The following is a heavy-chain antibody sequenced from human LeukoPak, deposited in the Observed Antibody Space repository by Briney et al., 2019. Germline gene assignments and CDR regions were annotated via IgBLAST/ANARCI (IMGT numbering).Heavy chain of an antibody. CDR2: MYYRGNT. CDR1: GGSISTITYY. Sequence: TSETLSLTCTVSGGSISTITYYWGWIRQPPGKGLEWVGHMYYRGNTFYNPSLKSRVTISVDTSKNQFSLKLSSVTAADTAVYYCARQTYYGSGSYYTVNWFDPWGQGTLVTVSS. D-gene: IGHD3-10*01. J-gene: IGHJ5*02. CDR3: ARQTYYGSGSYYTVNWFDP. V-gene: IGHV4-39*01.